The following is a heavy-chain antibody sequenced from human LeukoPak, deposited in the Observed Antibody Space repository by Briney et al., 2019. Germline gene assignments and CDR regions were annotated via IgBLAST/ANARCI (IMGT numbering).Heavy chain of an antibody. CDR2: IYYSGST. J-gene: IGHJ3*02. Sequence: SETLSLTCTVSGGSISSYYWSWIRQPPGKGLEWIGYIYYSGSTNYNPSLKSRVTISVDTSKNQFSLKLGSVTAADTAVYYCARGGYSGYGHAFDIWGQGTMVTVSS. D-gene: IGHD5-12*01. CDR3: ARGGYSGYGHAFDI. CDR1: GGSISSYY. V-gene: IGHV4-59*01.